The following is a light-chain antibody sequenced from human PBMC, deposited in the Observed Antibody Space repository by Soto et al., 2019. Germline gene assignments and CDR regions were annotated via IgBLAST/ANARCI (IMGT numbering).Light chain of an antibody. CDR3: QQYNNWPIT. J-gene: IGKJ5*01. CDR1: QSIGSN. Sequence: EIAMTRSPGTLSLSPLERAALGGRASQSIGSNLAWYQQKPGQSPRLLIYGASTRATGLPARFSGSGSGTGFTLTISSLQSEDFALYYCQQYNNWPITFGQGTRLGL. V-gene: IGKV3-15*01. CDR2: GAS.